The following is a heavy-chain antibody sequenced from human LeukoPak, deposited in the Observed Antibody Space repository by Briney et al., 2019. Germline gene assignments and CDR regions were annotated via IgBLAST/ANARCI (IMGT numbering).Heavy chain of an antibody. D-gene: IGHD3-3*01. J-gene: IGHJ3*02. Sequence: GGSLRLSCAASGFTFSSYWMSWVRQAPGKGLEWVANIKQDGSEKYYVDSVKGRFTISRDNAKNSLYLQMNSLRAEDTAVYYCARVATYYDFWSGYYKTDAFDIWGQGTMVTVSS. V-gene: IGHV3-7*01. CDR1: GFTFSSYW. CDR3: ARVATYYDFWSGYYKTDAFDI. CDR2: IKQDGSEK.